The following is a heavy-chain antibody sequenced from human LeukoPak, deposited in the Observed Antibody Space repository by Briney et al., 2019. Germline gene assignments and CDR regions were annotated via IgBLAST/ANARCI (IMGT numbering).Heavy chain of an antibody. D-gene: IGHD4-23*01. Sequence: SETLSLTCTVSGGSISSGGYYWSWIRQHPGKGLEWIGYIYCSGSTYYNPSLKSRVTISVDTSKNQFSLKLSSVTAADTAVYYCAAGSRWLGGYWGQGTLVTVSS. V-gene: IGHV4-31*03. CDR3: AAGSRWLGGY. CDR2: IYCSGST. J-gene: IGHJ4*02. CDR1: GGSISSGGYY.